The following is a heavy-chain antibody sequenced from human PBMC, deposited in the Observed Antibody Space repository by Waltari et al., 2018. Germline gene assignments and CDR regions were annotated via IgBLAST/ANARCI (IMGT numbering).Heavy chain of an antibody. J-gene: IGHJ4*02. CDR1: GFTFSNYY. CDR2: SKEDGSEK. Sequence: VQLVESGGDLVQPGGSLRLSCAASGFTFSNYYMSWVRQAPGKGLEWVANSKEDGSEKYYLDSVKGRFTISRDNANNALSLLMNSLRVEDTAVYYCATTQILDNWGQGTLVTVSA. V-gene: IGHV3-7*02. CDR3: ATTQILDN.